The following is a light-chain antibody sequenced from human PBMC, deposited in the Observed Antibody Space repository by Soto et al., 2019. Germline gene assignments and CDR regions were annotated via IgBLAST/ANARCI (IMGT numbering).Light chain of an antibody. V-gene: IGKV1-5*01. CDR3: QQYNSYSPNT. CDR1: QSISSW. Sequence: DIQMTQSPSTLSASVEDRVTITCRASQSISSWLAWYQQKPGKAPKLLIYDASSLESGVPSRFSGSGSGTEFTLTISSLQPDDFATYYCQQYNSYSPNTFGQGTKVEIK. J-gene: IGKJ2*01. CDR2: DAS.